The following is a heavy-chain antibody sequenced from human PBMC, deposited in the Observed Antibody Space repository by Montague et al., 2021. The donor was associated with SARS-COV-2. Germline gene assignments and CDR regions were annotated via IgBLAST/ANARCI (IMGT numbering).Heavy chain of an antibody. J-gene: IGHJ1*01. V-gene: IGHV2-5*01. Sequence: PALVKPTQTLTLTCTFSGFSLDSSGVGVGWIRQPPGKALECLALIYWNDDKRYSPSLETRLTVTKDTSKNQVVLTMTNTDPVDTATYFCARKNSSCPVAFAFWGQGALVTVSS. CDR1: GFSLDSSGVG. CDR2: IYWNDDK. CDR3: ARKNSSCPVAFAF. D-gene: IGHD2-15*01.